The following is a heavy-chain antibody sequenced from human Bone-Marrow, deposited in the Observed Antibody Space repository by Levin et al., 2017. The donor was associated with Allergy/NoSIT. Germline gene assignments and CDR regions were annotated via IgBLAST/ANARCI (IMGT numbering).Heavy chain of an antibody. Sequence: GASVKVSCKASGHIFKDFMIHWVRQAPGQRFEWMGWINPGNGATQYSQKFQARVTFTRDTTTSTRDTTPSTVYMELRSLEFEDTAVYFCARQPQQCKITNCDYYFYYMDVWAKGTTVTVSS. CDR3: ARQPQQCKITNCDYYFYYMDV. J-gene: IGHJ6*03. D-gene: IGHD3/OR15-3a*01. CDR1: GHIFKDFM. V-gene: IGHV1-3*01. CDR2: INPGNGAT.